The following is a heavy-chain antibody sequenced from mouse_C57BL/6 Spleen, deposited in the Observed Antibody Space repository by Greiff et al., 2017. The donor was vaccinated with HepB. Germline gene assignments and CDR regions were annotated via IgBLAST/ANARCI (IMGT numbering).Heavy chain of an antibody. CDR2: ISYDGSN. CDR3: ARGGTTVVDY. V-gene: IGHV3-6*01. D-gene: IGHD1-1*01. Sequence: EVKLQEFGPGLVKPSQSLSLPCSVTGYSITSGYYWNWIRQFPGNKLEWMGDISYDGSNNYNPSLKNRISITRDTSKNQFFLKLNSVTTEDTATYYCARGGTTVVDYWGQGTTLTVSS. CDR1: GYSITSGYY. J-gene: IGHJ2*01.